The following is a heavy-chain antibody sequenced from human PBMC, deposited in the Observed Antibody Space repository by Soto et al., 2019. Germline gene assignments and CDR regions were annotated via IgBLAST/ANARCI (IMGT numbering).Heavy chain of an antibody. D-gene: IGHD1-26*01. CDR2: INAGNGNT. Sequence: QVQLVQSGAEEKKPGASVKVSCKASGYTFTSYAMHWVRQAPGQRLEWMGWINAGNGNTKYSQKFQGRVTITRDTSASTAYMEPSSLRSEDTAVYYCARGNGELLGGAFDYWGQGTLVTVSS. CDR3: ARGNGELLGGAFDY. CDR1: GYTFTSYA. J-gene: IGHJ4*02. V-gene: IGHV1-3*05.